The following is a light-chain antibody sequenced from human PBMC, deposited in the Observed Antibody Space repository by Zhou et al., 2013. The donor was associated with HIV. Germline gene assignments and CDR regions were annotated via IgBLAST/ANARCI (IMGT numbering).Light chain of an antibody. CDR2: GAS. CDR1: QSVGTN. J-gene: IGKJ1*01. Sequence: ESELTQSPATLSLSLGERTTLSCRASQSVGTNLAWYQQKPGQAPRLLIRGASARATGIPDRFSGSGSGTEFTLTISSLQSEDSAVYYCQQYNDRPPWTFGQGTKVEIK. V-gene: IGKV3-15*01. CDR3: QQYNDRPPWT.